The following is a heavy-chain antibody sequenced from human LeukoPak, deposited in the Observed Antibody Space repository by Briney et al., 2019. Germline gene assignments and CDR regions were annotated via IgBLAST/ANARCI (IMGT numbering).Heavy chain of an antibody. CDR1: GGSISSGGYY. Sequence: SQTLSLTCTVSGGSISSGGYYWSWIRQHPGKGLEWIGYIYYSGSTYYNPSLKSRVTISVDTSKNQFSLKLSSVTAADTAVYYRARIRTLSVGAARVDPWGQGTLVTVSS. CDR2: IYYSGST. D-gene: IGHD3-16*01. J-gene: IGHJ5*02. V-gene: IGHV4-31*03. CDR3: ARIRTLSVGAARVDP.